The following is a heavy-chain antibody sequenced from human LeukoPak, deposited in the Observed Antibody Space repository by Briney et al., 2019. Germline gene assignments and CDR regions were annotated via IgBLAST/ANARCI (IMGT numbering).Heavy chain of an antibody. J-gene: IGHJ4*02. D-gene: IGHD3-10*01. CDR3: ARDQTYSGSGIYTYFDY. CDR2: INHSGST. CDR1: GGSSSGYY. Sequence: SETLSLTCAVYGGSSSGYYWSWIRQPPGKGLEWIGEINHSGSTNYNPSLKSRVTISVDTSKNHFSLKLTSVTAADTAVYYCARDQTYSGSGIYTYFDYWGQGILVTVSS. V-gene: IGHV4-34*01.